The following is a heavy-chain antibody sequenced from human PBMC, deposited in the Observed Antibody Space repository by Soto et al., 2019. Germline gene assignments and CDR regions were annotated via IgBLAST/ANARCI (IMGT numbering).Heavy chain of an antibody. J-gene: IGHJ2*01. Sequence: QVQLVQSGAEVKKPGSSVKVSCKASGGTFSSYAISWVRQAPGQGLEWMGGIIPIFGTANYAQKFQGRVTXPXDXXASTAYMELSSLRSEDTAVSYCARDGYKAHWYFDLWGRGTLVTVSS. V-gene: IGHV1-69*05. CDR2: IIPIFGTA. D-gene: IGHD5-12*01. CDR1: GGTFSSYA. CDR3: ARDGYKAHWYFDL.